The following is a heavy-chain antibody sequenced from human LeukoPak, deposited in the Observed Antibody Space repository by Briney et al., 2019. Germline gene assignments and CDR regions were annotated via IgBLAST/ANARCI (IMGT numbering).Heavy chain of an antibody. CDR2: IYTSGST. J-gene: IGHJ3*02. D-gene: IGHD3-3*01. V-gene: IGHV4-61*02. Sequence: PSQTLSLTCTVSGGSISSGSYYWSWIRQPAGKGLEWSGRIYTSGSTNYNPSLKSRVTISVDTSKNQFSLKLSFVTAADTAVYYCARAPGGYDFWSGYEAFDIWGQGTMVTVSS. CDR1: GGSISSGSYY. CDR3: ARAPGGYDFWSGYEAFDI.